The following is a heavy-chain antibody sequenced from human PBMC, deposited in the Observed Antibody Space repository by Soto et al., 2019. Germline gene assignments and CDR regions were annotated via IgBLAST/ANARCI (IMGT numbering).Heavy chain of an antibody. Sequence: QVQLVESGGGVVQPGRSLRLSCAASGFTFSSYGMHWARQAPGKGLEWVAVISYDGSNKYYADSVKGRFTISRDNSKNTLYLQMNSLRAEDTAVYYCAKDRDWNYGMDVWGQGTTVTVSS. J-gene: IGHJ6*02. V-gene: IGHV3-30*18. CDR2: ISYDGSNK. D-gene: IGHD1-1*01. CDR1: GFTFSSYG. CDR3: AKDRDWNYGMDV.